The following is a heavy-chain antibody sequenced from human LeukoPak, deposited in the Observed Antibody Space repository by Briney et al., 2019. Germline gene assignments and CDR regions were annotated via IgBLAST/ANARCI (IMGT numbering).Heavy chain of an antibody. V-gene: IGHV1-18*01. CDR1: GYTFTSYG. CDR2: ISGYNGNT. Sequence: ASVKVSCKTSGYTFTSYGISWVRQAPGQGLEWMGWISGYNGNTVYAQKLQGRVIMTIDTSTSTAYMELGSLRSDDTAMYYCARDRYDYLYYMDVWGKGTTVTVSS. J-gene: IGHJ6*03. D-gene: IGHD3-16*01. CDR3: ARDRYDYLYYMDV.